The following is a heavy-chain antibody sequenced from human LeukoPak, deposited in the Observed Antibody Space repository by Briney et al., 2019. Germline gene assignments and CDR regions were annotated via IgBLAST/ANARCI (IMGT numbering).Heavy chain of an antibody. D-gene: IGHD2/OR15-2a*01. CDR3: AKDQFYYDY. Sequence: GRSLRLSCAASGFTFSSYGMHWVRQAPGKGLEWAAVISYDGSNKYYADSVKGRFTISRDNSKNTLYLQMNSLRAEDTAVYYCAKDQFYYDYWGQGTLVTVSS. J-gene: IGHJ4*02. CDR2: ISYDGSNK. CDR1: GFTFSSYG. V-gene: IGHV3-30*18.